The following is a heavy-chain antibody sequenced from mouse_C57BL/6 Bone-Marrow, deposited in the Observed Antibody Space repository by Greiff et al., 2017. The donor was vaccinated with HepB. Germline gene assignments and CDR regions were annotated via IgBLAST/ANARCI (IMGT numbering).Heavy chain of an antibody. Sequence: VQLKESGAELVRPGASVKLSCTASGFNIKDDYMHWVKQRPEQGLEWIGWIDPENGDTEYASKFQGKATITADTSSNTAYLQLSSLTSEDTAVYYCTASYYGSSHYWYFDVWGTGTTVTVSS. CDR1: GFNIKDDY. V-gene: IGHV14-4*01. J-gene: IGHJ1*03. D-gene: IGHD1-1*01. CDR3: TASYYGSSHYWYFDV. CDR2: IDPENGDT.